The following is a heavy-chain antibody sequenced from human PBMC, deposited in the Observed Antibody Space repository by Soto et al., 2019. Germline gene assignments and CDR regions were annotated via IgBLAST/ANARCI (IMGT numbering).Heavy chain of an antibody. CDR2: ISSSSSTI. Sequence: GGSLRLSCAASGFTFSSYSMNWVRQAPGKGLEWVSYISSSSSTIYYADSVKGRFTISRDNAKNSLYLQMNSLRAEDTAVYYCARDPAAGSFCSGGSCYSGWFDPWGQGTLVTVSS. V-gene: IGHV3-48*01. D-gene: IGHD2-15*01. J-gene: IGHJ5*02. CDR1: GFTFSSYS. CDR3: ARDPAAGSFCSGGSCYSGWFDP.